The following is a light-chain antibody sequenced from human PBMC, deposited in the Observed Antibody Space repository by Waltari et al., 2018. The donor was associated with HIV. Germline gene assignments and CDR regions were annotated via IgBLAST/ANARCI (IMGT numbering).Light chain of an antibody. Sequence: EIVLTQSPATLSLSPGERATLSCMASQSVSSYLAGYQQKPGQAPRLLLYDASNRATGIPARFSGSGSGTDFTLNISSLEPEDFAVYYCQQRSNWPPLTFGGGTKVEIK. CDR1: QSVSSY. V-gene: IGKV3-11*01. J-gene: IGKJ4*01. CDR3: QQRSNWPPLT. CDR2: DAS.